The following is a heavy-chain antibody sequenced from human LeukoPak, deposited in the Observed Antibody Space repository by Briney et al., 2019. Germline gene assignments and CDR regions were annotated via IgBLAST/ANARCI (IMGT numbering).Heavy chain of an antibody. V-gene: IGHV3-11*01. D-gene: IGHD6-19*01. CDR3: ARETVAGTFDY. CDR2: ISSRDGTI. Sequence: PGGSLGLSCGVAGFTLSDYYISWIRQAPGKGLGWVSDISSRDGTIHFADSVKGRFTMSWDNAENSLHLQMNSLRTDDTAVYYCARETVAGTFDYWGQGTLVTVSS. J-gene: IGHJ4*02. CDR1: GFTLSDYY.